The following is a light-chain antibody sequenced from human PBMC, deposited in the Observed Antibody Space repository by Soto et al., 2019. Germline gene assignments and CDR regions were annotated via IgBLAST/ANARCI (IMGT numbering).Light chain of an antibody. CDR1: QSVSSSY. CDR2: GAS. CDR3: QQYGSSSWT. V-gene: IGKV3-20*01. Sequence: EIALPQSPGTLSLSPGERATLSCRASQSVSSSYLAWYQHKPGQAPRLLIYGASSRATGIPDRFSGSGSGTDFTLTISRLEPEDFAVYYCQQYGSSSWTFGQGTKVDIK. J-gene: IGKJ1*01.